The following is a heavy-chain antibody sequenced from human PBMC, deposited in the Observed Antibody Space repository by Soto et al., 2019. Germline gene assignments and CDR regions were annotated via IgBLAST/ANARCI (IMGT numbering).Heavy chain of an antibody. Sequence: SETLSLTCTVSGASVSSSSYYWSWILHPLGKGLEWIGYIYYSGSTNYSPSLKSRVTISIDTSKNQFSLKLSSVTAADSAVYYCARSGYCSGGSCSFNWFDPWGQGTLVTVSS. CDR2: IYYSGST. V-gene: IGHV4-61*01. CDR3: ARSGYCSGGSCSFNWFDP. D-gene: IGHD2-15*01. J-gene: IGHJ5*02. CDR1: GASVSSSSYY.